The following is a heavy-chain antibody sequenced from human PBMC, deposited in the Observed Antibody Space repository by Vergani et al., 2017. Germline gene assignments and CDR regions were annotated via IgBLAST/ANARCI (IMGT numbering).Heavy chain of an antibody. Sequence: QVQLVQSGAEVKKPGASVKVSCKASGYTFTGYYMHWVRQAPGQGLEWMGWINPNSGGTNYAQKFQGRVTMTRDTSISTAYMELSRLRSDDTAVYYCARDQVVAATLYYYYYGMDVWGQGTTVTVSS. CDR3: ARDQVVAATLYYYYYGMDV. D-gene: IGHD2-15*01. CDR2: INPNSGGT. V-gene: IGHV1-2*02. CDR1: GYTFTGYY. J-gene: IGHJ6*02.